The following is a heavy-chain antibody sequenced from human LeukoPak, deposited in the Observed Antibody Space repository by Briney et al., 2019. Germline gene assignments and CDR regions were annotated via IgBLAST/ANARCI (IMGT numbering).Heavy chain of an antibody. V-gene: IGHV3-53*04. Sequence: GGSLRLSCAASGFTVSSNYMSWVRQAPGKGLEWVSVIYSGGSTYYADSVKGRFTISRHSSKNTLYLQMNSLRAEDTAVYYCARERLTMSSLDYYYYGMDVWGQGTTVTVSS. CDR2: IYSGGST. CDR3: ARERLTMSSLDYYYYGMDV. CDR1: GFTVSSNY. J-gene: IGHJ6*02. D-gene: IGHD3-22*01.